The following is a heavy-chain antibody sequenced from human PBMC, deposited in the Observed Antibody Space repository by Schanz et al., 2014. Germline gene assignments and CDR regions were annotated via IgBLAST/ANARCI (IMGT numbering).Heavy chain of an antibody. CDR2: INPNSGDA. CDR3: ARLSVAGRPHVNYWYFDL. CDR1: GYTTFTDYY. Sequence: QVQLVQSGAEAKKPGASVKVSCKASGYTTFTDYYIHWVRQAPGQGLEWMGWINPNSGDANYAQKFQGWVTMTRDTSISTDYMEVSRLKADDTAVYCCARLSVAGRPHVNYWYFDLWGRGTLVTVSS. D-gene: IGHD6-19*01. V-gene: IGHV1-2*04. J-gene: IGHJ2*01.